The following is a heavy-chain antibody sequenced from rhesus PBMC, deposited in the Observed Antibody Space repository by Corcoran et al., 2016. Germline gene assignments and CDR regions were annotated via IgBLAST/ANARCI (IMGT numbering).Heavy chain of an antibody. J-gene: IGHJ4*01. Sequence: EVQLVESGGGLVQPGGSLRLSCAASGFTFSSYGMPWVRQAPGEGLEWVAVISYYGCMKSYADSLKDRFAMSRDNSKNILYLQMDNLKLEDTAVYYCARVVVVVSGDDYWGQGVLVTVSS. CDR3: ARVVVVVSGDDY. CDR2: ISYYGCMK. CDR1: GFTFSSYG. V-gene: IGHV3-54*02. D-gene: IGHD2-39*02.